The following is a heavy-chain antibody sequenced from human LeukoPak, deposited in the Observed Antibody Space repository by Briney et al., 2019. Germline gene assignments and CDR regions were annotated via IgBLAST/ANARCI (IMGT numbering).Heavy chain of an antibody. CDR3: ARALNDILTGYYTDY. J-gene: IGHJ4*02. CDR1: GFTFGSYW. CDR2: INSDGSST. V-gene: IGHV3-74*01. Sequence: GGSLRLSCAASGFTFGSYWMHWVRQAPGKGLVWVSRINSDGSSTSYADSVKGRFTISRDNAKNTLYLHMNSLRAEDTAVYYCARALNDILTGYYTDYWGQGTLVTVSS. D-gene: IGHD3-9*01.